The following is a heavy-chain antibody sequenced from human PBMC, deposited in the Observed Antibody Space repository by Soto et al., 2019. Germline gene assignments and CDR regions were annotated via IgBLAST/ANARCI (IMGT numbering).Heavy chain of an antibody. J-gene: IGHJ5*02. CDR2: IWYDGSNK. V-gene: IGHV3-33*01. Sequence: GGSLRLSCAASGFTFSSYGMHWVRQAPGKGLEWVAVIWYDGSNKYYADSVKGRFTISRDNSKNTLYLQMNSLRAEDTAVYYCARDNGGFSGWYLSWFDPWGQGTLVTVSS. CDR1: GFTFSSYG. CDR3: ARDNGGFSGWYLSWFDP. D-gene: IGHD6-19*01.